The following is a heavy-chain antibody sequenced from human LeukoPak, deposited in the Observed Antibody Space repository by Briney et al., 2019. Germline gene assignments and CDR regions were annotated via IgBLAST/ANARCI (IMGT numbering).Heavy chain of an antibody. D-gene: IGHD3-10*01. CDR1: GFTVSSNY. CDR2: IYSGGST. V-gene: IGHV3-53*01. J-gene: IGHJ4*02. CDR3: AKDHAGSGSYYNLWDH. Sequence: GGSLRLSCAASGFTVSSNYMSWVRQAPGKGLEWVSVIYSGGSTYYADSVKGRFTISRDNSKNTLYLQMNSLRAEDTAVYYCAKDHAGSGSYYNLWDHWGQGTLVTVSS.